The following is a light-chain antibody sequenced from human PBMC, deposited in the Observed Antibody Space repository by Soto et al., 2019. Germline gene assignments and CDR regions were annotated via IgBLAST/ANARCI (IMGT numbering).Light chain of an antibody. J-gene: IGKJ4*01. CDR1: QGFSDF. CDR3: QQFNAYPLT. Sequence: DIQLTQSPSFLSASVGAGVTIFSRASQGFSDFLAGYQQKPGKAPKLLIYGASTLQSGVPSRFSGSASGTEFTLTISSLQPEDFATYFCQQFNAYPLTFGGGTKLEIK. V-gene: IGKV1-9*01. CDR2: GAS.